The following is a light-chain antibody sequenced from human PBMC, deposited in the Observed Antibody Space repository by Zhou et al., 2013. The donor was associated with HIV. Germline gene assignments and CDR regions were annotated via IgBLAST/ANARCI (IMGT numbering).Light chain of an antibody. Sequence: DIQMTQSPSTLSASVGDRVTITCRASQSISTWLAWYQQKPGKAPKLLIYSASTLESGVPPRFSGTGSGTQFTLTINSLQPDDFATYYCQHYNNYPWTFGQGTKVEIK. J-gene: IGKJ1*01. CDR2: SAS. CDR3: QHYNNYPWT. CDR1: QSISTW. V-gene: IGKV1-5*03.